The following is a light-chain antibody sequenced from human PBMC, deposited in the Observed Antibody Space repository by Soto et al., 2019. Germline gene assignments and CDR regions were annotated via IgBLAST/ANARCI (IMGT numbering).Light chain of an antibody. V-gene: IGKV2-30*02. CDR1: QSLVHSDGIAY. Sequence: DVVMTQSPLSLPVTLGQPASISCRSNQSLVHSDGIAYFSWFQQRPGRSPRRLIYKVSNRDSGVPARFSGSGSGTDFALKISRVEAEDVGVYYCMQGTHWPITFAQGTRPAIK. CDR3: MQGTHWPIT. J-gene: IGKJ5*01. CDR2: KVS.